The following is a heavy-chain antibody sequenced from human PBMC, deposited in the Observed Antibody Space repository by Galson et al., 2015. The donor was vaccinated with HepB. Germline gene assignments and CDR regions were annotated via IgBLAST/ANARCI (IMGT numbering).Heavy chain of an antibody. CDR2: ISSSSSGI. V-gene: IGHV3-48*02. CDR1: GFTFSTYS. CDR3: ARESRWVPDY. Sequence: SLRLSCAASGFTFSTYSMNWVRQAPGKGLEWLSYISSSSSGIYYAGSVRGRFTISRDNAENSLFLQMNSLRDEDTAVYYCARESRWVPDYWGQGTLVTVSS. J-gene: IGHJ4*02. D-gene: IGHD5-24*01.